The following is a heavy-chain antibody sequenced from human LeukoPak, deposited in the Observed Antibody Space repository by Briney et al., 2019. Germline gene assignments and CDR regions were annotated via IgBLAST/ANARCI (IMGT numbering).Heavy chain of an antibody. CDR2: ISSSSSYI. CDR1: GFTFSSYS. J-gene: IGHJ4*02. CDR3: AGSRELAMIVVVITPPLGY. Sequence: GGSLRLSCAASGFTFSSYSMNWVRQAPGKGLEWVSSISSSSSYIYYADSVKGRFTISRDNAKNSLYLQMNSLRAEDTAVYYCAGSRELAMIVVVITPPLGYWGQGTLVTVSS. D-gene: IGHD3-22*01. V-gene: IGHV3-21*01.